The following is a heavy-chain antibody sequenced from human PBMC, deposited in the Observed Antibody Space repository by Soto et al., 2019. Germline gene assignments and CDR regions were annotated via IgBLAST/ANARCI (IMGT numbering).Heavy chain of an antibody. V-gene: IGHV3-21*01. D-gene: IGHD3-22*01. CDR1: GFTFSSYS. CDR3: ARDLDYYDSSGQY. J-gene: IGHJ4*02. Sequence: SLRLSCAASGFTFSSYSMNWVRQAPGKGLEWVSSISSSSSYIYYADSVKGRFTISRDNAKSSLYLQMNSLRAEDTAVYYCARDLDYYDSSGQYWGQGTLVTVSS. CDR2: ISSSSSYI.